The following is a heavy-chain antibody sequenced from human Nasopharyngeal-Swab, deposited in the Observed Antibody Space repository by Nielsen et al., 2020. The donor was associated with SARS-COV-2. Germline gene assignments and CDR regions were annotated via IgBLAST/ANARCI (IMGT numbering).Heavy chain of an antibody. D-gene: IGHD2/OR15-2a*01. J-gene: IGHJ3*02. Sequence: GESLKISCAASGFTFSSYAMSWVRQAPGKGLEWVSAISGSGGSTYYADSVKVRFTISRDNSKNTLYLQMNSMRAEDTAVYYCAIRGRSMGVTAFDIWGQGTMVTVSS. CDR3: AIRGRSMGVTAFDI. CDR2: ISGSGGST. V-gene: IGHV3-23*01. CDR1: GFTFSSYA.